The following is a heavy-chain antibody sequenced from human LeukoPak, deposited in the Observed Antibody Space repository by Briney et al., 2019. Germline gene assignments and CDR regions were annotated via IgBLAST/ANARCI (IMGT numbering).Heavy chain of an antibody. Sequence: SETLSLTCTVSGGSISSGDYYWSWIRQPPGKGLEWIGYIYYSGSTYYNPSLKSRVTISVVTSKNQFSLKLRSVTAADTAVYYCARGSPDEYYDYNTYYYYGMDVWGQGTTVTVSS. CDR3: ARGSPDEYYDYNTYYYYGMDV. CDR2: IYYSGST. CDR1: GGSISSGDYY. D-gene: IGHD3-3*01. J-gene: IGHJ6*02. V-gene: IGHV4-30-4*01.